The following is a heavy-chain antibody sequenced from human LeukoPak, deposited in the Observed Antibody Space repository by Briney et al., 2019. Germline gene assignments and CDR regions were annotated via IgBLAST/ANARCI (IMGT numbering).Heavy chain of an antibody. J-gene: IGHJ6*03. V-gene: IGHV1-24*01. CDR2: FDPEDGET. CDR3: ARGALSRSLTGDLHYYMDV. D-gene: IGHD7-27*01. Sequence: ASVKVSCKVSGYTLTELSMHWVRQAPGKGVEWMGGFDPEDGETIYAQKFQGRVTMTEDTSTDTAYMELSSLRSEDTAVYYCARGALSRSLTGDLHYYMDVWGKGTTVSVSS. CDR1: GYTLTELS.